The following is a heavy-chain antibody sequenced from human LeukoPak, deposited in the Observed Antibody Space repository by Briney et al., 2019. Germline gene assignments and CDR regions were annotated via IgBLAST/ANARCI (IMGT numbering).Heavy chain of an antibody. J-gene: IGHJ4*02. CDR1: GGSISSYY. CDR3: ARDGGGYCSSTSCYSFDY. Sequence: PSETLSLTCTVSGGSISSYYWSWIRQPPGKGLEWIGYIYYSGSTNYNPSLKSRVTISVDTSKNQFSLNLSSVTAADTAVYYCARDGGGYCSSTSCYSFDYWGQGTLVTVSS. CDR2: IYYSGST. V-gene: IGHV4-59*12. D-gene: IGHD2-2*01.